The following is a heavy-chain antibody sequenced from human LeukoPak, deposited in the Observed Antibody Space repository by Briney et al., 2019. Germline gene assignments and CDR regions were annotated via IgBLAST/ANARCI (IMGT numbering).Heavy chain of an antibody. CDR2: IYSGDST. D-gene: IGHD1-26*01. CDR1: GFTFSSNY. Sequence: GGSLRLSRAASGFTFSSNYMSWVRQAPGKGLEWVSVIYSGDSTYYADSVMGRFPISRDNSKNTLYLQMNSLRAEDTAVYYCARSGNYLYFQHWGQGTLVTVSS. V-gene: IGHV3-53*01. J-gene: IGHJ1*01. CDR3: ARSGNYLYFQH.